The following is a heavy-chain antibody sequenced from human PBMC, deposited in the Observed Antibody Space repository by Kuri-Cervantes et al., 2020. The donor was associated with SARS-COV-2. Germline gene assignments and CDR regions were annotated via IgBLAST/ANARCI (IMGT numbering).Heavy chain of an antibody. Sequence: GESLKISCAASGFTFSSYAMHWVRQAPGKGLEWVAVISYDGSNKYYADSVKGRFTISRDNSKNTLYLQMNSLRAEDTAVYYCAKVFRPSDEGFDYWGQGTLVTVSS. V-gene: IGHV3-30-3*01. D-gene: IGHD1-26*01. J-gene: IGHJ4*02. CDR1: GFTFSSYA. CDR2: ISYDGSNK. CDR3: AKVFRPSDEGFDY.